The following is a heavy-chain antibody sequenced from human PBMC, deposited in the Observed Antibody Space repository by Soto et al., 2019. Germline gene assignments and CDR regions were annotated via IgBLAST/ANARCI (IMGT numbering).Heavy chain of an antibody. CDR2: IYWDDDE. J-gene: IGHJ6*02. CDR3: AHKGGRGAGMDV. CDR1: GFSLSTSGVG. D-gene: IGHD2-15*01. V-gene: IGHV2-5*05. Sequence: KESGPTLVKPTQTITLTCTFSGFSLSTSGVGVAWIRQSPGKALEWLALIYWDDDERYGPSLKTRLTITKDTSKNQVVLTMTNMDPVDTATYYCAHKGGRGAGMDVWGQGTTVTVSS.